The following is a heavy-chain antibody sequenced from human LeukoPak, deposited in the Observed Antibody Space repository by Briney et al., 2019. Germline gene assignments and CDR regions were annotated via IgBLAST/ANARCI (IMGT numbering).Heavy chain of an antibody. D-gene: IGHD3-10*02. CDR3: GRRRGSLYSFDY. CDR1: VYTFNTNW. CDR2: IYPDDSDV. Sequence: GESLKISCKGSVYTFNTNWIAWVRQKPGKGLEWMGVIYPDDSDVRYNPSFEGLVTISADKSSSAVSLHWSSLRASDSAMYYCGRRRGSLYSFDYWGQGTLVTVSS. J-gene: IGHJ4*02. V-gene: IGHV5-51*01.